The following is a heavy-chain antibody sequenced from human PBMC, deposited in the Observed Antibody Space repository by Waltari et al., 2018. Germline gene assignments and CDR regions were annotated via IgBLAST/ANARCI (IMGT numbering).Heavy chain of an antibody. V-gene: IGHV1-2*02. CDR3: ARASGRTYYYYYMDV. Sequence: QVQLVQSGADVKKPGASVKVSCKASGYKFTDYYMHWVRQAPGQGLEWMGWINPNSGGTNYAQKFQGSVTMTRDTSIFTAYMELSRLRSDDTAVYYCARASGRTYYYYYMDVWGKGTTVTVSS. CDR1: GYKFTDYY. CDR2: INPNSGGT. J-gene: IGHJ6*03.